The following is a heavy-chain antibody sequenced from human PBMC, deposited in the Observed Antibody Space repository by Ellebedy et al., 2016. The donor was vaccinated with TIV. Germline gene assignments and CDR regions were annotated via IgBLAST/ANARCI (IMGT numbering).Heavy chain of an antibody. D-gene: IGHD2-15*01. Sequence: GESLKISCKASGHSFPNYWIAWVRQLPGKGPESLGIIHPSDSDTRYSPSLQGQVPISADRSINTAYLQWSSLNASDTAIKYCARQGSDGMDVWDQGPTVTVS. V-gene: IGHV5-51*01. CDR1: GHSFPNYW. CDR2: IHPSDSDT. CDR3: ARQGSDGMDV. J-gene: IGHJ6*02.